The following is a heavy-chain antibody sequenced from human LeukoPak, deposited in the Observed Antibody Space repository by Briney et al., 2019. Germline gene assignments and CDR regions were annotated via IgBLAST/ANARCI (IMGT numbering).Heavy chain of an antibody. J-gene: IGHJ5*02. D-gene: IGHD3-9*01. V-gene: IGHV1-8*01. Sequence: ASVKVSCKASGYTLTSYDINWVRQATGQELEWMGWMNPNSGNTGYAQKFQGRVTMTRNTSISTAYMELSSLRSEDTAVYYCARMSDILTGYYGVWFDPWGQGTLVTVSS. CDR1: GYTLTSYD. CDR3: ARMSDILTGYYGVWFDP. CDR2: MNPNSGNT.